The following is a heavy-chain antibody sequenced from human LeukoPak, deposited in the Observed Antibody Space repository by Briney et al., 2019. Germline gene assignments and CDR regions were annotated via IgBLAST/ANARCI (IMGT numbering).Heavy chain of an antibody. D-gene: IGHD3-9*01. V-gene: IGHV1-2*02. CDR2: INPNSGET. J-gene: IGHJ4*02. CDR1: GYTFTCAY. CDR3: ARVLFNSGYDY. Sequence: ASVKVSCKPSGYTFTCAYMHWVRQAPGQGLEWMGWINPNSGETKFAQKFQGRVTMTRDTSISTVYMGLGGLRSDDTAVYYCARVLFNSGYDYWGQGSLVTVSS.